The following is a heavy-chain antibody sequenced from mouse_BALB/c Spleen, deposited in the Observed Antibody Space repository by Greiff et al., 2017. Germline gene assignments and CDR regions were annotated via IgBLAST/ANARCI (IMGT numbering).Heavy chain of an antibody. CDR1: GFNIKDTY. J-gene: IGHJ3*01. Sequence: LQQSGAELVKPGASVKLSCTASGFNIKDTYMHWVKQRPEQGLEWIGRIDPANGNTKYDPKFQGKATITADTSSNTAYLQLSSLTSEDTAVYYCARRGYRYDALFAYWGQGTLVTVSA. CDR2: IDPANGNT. V-gene: IGHV14-3*02. D-gene: IGHD2-14*01. CDR3: ARRGYRYDALFAY.